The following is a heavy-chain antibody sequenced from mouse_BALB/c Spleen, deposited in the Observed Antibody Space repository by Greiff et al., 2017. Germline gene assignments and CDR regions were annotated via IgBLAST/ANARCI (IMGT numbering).Heavy chain of an antibody. J-gene: IGHJ4*01. V-gene: IGHV1-87*01. CDR1: GYTFTSYR. CDR2: IYPGDGDT. D-gene: IGHD2-1*01. CDR3: ARRGGNYGAMDY. Sequence: VQLQQSGAELARPGASVKLSCTASGYTFTSYRMQWVNQRPGQGLEWIGAIYPGDGDTRYTQKFKGKATLTADKSSSTAYMQLSSLASEDSAVYYCARRGGNYGAMDYWGQGTSVTVSS.